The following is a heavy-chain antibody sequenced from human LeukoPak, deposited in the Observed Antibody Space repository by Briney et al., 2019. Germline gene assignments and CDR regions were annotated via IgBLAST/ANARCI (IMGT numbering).Heavy chain of an antibody. CDR2: INHGGST. CDR1: GFTFSSYS. Sequence: GSLRFSCAACGFTFSSYSMNWVRQAQGKGLEWIGEINHGGSTNYNPSLKSRVTISVDTSQNQFSLRLSSVTAADTAVYYCAKSNGYGLVDIWGQGTMVTVSS. V-gene: IGHV4-34*08. J-gene: IGHJ3*02. CDR3: AKSNGYGLVDI. D-gene: IGHD3-10*01.